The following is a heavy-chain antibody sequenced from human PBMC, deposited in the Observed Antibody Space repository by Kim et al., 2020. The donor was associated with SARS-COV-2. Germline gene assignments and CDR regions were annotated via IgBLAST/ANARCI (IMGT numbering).Heavy chain of an antibody. CDR3: TTGGF. J-gene: IGHJ4*02. CDR2: IKSTNEGGTT. D-gene: IGHD6-25*01. V-gene: IGHV3-15*01. CDR1: TITFNNAW. Sequence: GGSLRLSCAASTITFNNAWLSWVRQAPGKGLEWVGRIKSTNEGGTTVYAAPLKGRFTISRDDSKNTLYLQMDSLKTEDTGIYYCTTGGFWGQGILVTVSS.